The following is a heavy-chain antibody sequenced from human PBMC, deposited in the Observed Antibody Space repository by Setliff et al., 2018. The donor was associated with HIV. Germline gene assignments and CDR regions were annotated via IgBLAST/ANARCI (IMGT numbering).Heavy chain of an antibody. CDR2: ISYDGSNK. D-gene: IGHD2-15*01. Sequence: PGGSLRLSCAASGFTFSSYAMHWVRQAPGKGLEWVAVISYDGSNKYYADSVKGRFTISRDNSKNTLYLQMNSLRAEDTAVYYCARALLVRSLDYFYYMDVWGKGTTVTVSS. CDR3: ARALLVRSLDYFYYMDV. J-gene: IGHJ6*03. CDR1: GFTFSSYA. V-gene: IGHV3-30*04.